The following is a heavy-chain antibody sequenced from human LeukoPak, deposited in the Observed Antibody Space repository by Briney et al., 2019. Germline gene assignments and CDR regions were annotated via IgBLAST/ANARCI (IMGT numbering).Heavy chain of an antibody. CDR2: IYYSGST. V-gene: IGHV4-59*01. Sequence: SETLSLTCTVSGGSISSYYWSWIRQPPGKGLEWIGYIYYSGSTNYNPSLKSRVTISVDTSKNQFPLKLSSVTAADTAVYYCACLTDHGGSINYFDYWGQGTLVTVSS. CDR3: ACLTDHGGSINYFDY. D-gene: IGHD4-23*01. CDR1: GGSISSYY. J-gene: IGHJ4*02.